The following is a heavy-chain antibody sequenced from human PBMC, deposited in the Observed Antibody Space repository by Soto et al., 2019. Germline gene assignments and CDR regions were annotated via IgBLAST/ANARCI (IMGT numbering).Heavy chain of an antibody. CDR2: IDTSVNT. CDR1: VDSITTYY. D-gene: IGHD4-17*01. V-gene: IGHV4-4*07. CDR3: AGGHGYGDYYRTGMIYYYYGMDV. Sequence: SATLSLTCTVSVDSITTYYWSWIRQPAGKGLEWIGRIDTSVNTNYNPSLKSRVTMSVDTSKKQFSLKLTSVTAADTAVYYCAGGHGYGDYYRTGMIYYYYGMDVWGQGTTVTVSS. J-gene: IGHJ6*02.